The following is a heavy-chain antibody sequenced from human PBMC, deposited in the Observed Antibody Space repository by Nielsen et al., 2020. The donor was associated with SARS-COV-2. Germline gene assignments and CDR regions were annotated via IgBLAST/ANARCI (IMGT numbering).Heavy chain of an antibody. Sequence: GGSLRLSCAASGFTFSSYGMHWVRQAPGQGLEWVAVIWYDGSNKYYADSVKGRFTISRDNSKNTLYLQMNSLRAEDTAVYYCAREDYDILTRTYGMDVWGQGTTVTVSS. J-gene: IGHJ6*02. CDR1: GFTFSSYG. CDR2: IWYDGSNK. D-gene: IGHD3-9*01. CDR3: AREDYDILTRTYGMDV. V-gene: IGHV3-33*01.